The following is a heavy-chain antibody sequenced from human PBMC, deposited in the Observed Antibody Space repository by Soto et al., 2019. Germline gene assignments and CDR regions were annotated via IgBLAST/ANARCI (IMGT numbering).Heavy chain of an antibody. D-gene: IGHD2-21*01. CDR2: IIPIFGTA. J-gene: IGHJ6*02. V-gene: IGHV1-69*06. CDR3: AREGHPLWLRAYYYYGMDV. Sequence: QVQLVQSGAEVKKPGSSVKVSCKASGGTFSSYAISWVRQAPGQGLEWMGGIIPIFGTANYAQKFQGRVTITADKSTSTAYMELSSLRSEDTAVYYCAREGHPLWLRAYYYYGMDVWGQGTTVTVSS. CDR1: GGTFSSYA.